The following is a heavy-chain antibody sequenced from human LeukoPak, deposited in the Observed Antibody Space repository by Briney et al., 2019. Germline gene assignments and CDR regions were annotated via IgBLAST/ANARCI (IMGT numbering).Heavy chain of an antibody. J-gene: IGHJ5*02. Sequence: GGSLRLSCAASGFTFSSYAMSWIRQAPGKGLEWVSAISAGGGNTDYADSVKGRFTISRDNSKNTVFLQMNSLRAEDTGVYYCANRISGSSSWGQGTLVTVSS. CDR2: ISAGGGNT. CDR3: ANRISGSSS. V-gene: IGHV3-23*01. D-gene: IGHD1-26*01. CDR1: GFTFSSYA.